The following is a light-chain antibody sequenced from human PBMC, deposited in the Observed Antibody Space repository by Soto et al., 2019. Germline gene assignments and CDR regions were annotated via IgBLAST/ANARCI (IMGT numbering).Light chain of an antibody. Sequence: EIVLTQSPGTLSLSPGERATLSCRASQSVSNNYLAWYQQKPGQAPRLLIYDTSSRATGIPDRFSGSGSGTDFTLTISSLEPEDFAVYYCQQRSNWPITFGQGTRLEIK. CDR2: DTS. CDR3: QQRSNWPIT. V-gene: IGKV3D-20*02. CDR1: QSVSNNY. J-gene: IGKJ5*01.